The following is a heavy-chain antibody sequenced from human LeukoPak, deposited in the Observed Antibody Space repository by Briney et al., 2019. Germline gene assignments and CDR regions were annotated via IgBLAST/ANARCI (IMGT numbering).Heavy chain of an antibody. CDR1: GGSISSSNW. Sequence: PSGTLSLTCAVSGGSISSSNWWSWVRQPPGKGLEWIGEIYHSGSTNYNPSLKSRVTISVDKSKNQFSLKLSSVTAADTAVYYCARRQDTAMVWDYYYYGMDVWGQGTTVTVSS. D-gene: IGHD5-18*01. V-gene: IGHV4-4*02. CDR2: IYHSGST. CDR3: ARRQDTAMVWDYYYYGMDV. J-gene: IGHJ6*02.